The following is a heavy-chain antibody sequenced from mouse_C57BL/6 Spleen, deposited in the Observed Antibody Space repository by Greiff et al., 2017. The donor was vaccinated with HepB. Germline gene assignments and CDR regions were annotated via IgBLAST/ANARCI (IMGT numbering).Heavy chain of an antibody. J-gene: IGHJ4*01. V-gene: IGHV1-26*01. CDR2: INPNNGGT. CDR3: ARSGFSLMDY. CDR1: GYTFTDYY. Sequence: EVQLQQSGPELVKPGASVKISCKASGYTFTDYYMNWVKQSHGKSLEWIGDINPNNGGTSYNQKFKGKATLTVDKSSSTAYMELRSLTSEDSAVYYCARSGFSLMDYWGQGTSVTVSS. D-gene: IGHD3-1*01.